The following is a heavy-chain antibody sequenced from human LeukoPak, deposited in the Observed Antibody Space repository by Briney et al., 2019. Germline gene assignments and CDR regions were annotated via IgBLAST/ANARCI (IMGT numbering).Heavy chain of an antibody. J-gene: IGHJ6*03. CDR1: GFTFSSYG. V-gene: IGHV3-23*01. D-gene: IGHD3-16*01. CDR3: AKDRRRTTSGPPTNMDV. Sequence: PGGSLRLSCAASGFTFSSYGMSWVRQAPGKGLEWVSGISGSGGSTYYADSVKGRFTISRDNSKNTLYLRMNSLRAEDTAVYYCAKDRRRTTSGPPTNMDVWGKGTTVTISS. CDR2: ISGSGGST.